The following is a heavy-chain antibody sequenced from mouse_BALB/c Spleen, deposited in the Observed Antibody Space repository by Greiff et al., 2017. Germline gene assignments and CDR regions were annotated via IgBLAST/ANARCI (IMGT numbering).Heavy chain of an antibody. CDR3: TREAAYYGNCMDY. CDR1: GYTFTSYW. Sequence: EVQLQQSGTVLARPGASVKMSCKASGYTFTSYWMHWVKQRPGQGLEWIGAIYPGNSDTSYNQKFKGKAKLTAVTSTSTAYMELSSLTNEDSAVYYCTREAAYYGNCMDYWGQGTSVTVSS. CDR2: IYPGNSDT. V-gene: IGHV1-5*01. D-gene: IGHD2-10*01. J-gene: IGHJ4*01.